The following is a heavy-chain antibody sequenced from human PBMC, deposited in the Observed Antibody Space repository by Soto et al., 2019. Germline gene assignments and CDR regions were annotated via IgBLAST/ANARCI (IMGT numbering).Heavy chain of an antibody. Sequence: QVQLVQSGDEVKKPGASVKVSCKASGYTFTSYGISWVRQAPGQGLEWMGWISAYNGNTNYAQKLQGRVTMTTDTATSTAYMERRSLRSDDTAGYDCARRIAAAGDFDYWGQGTPGTVSA. V-gene: IGHV1-18*01. CDR2: ISAYNGNT. J-gene: IGHJ4*02. CDR3: ARRIAAAGDFDY. CDR1: GYTFTSYG. D-gene: IGHD6-13*01.